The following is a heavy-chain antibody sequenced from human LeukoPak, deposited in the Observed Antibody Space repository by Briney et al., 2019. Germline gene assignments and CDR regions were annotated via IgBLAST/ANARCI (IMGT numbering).Heavy chain of an antibody. CDR3: ATCPSRYYDSSGYCDY. CDR2: IIPIFGIA. Sequence: ASVKVSCKASGGTFSSYAISWVRQAPGQGLEWMGRIIPIFGIANYAQKFQGRVTITADKSTSTAYMELSSLRSEDTAVYYCATCPSRYYDSSGYCDYWGQGTLVTVSS. CDR1: GGTFSSYA. V-gene: IGHV1-69*04. D-gene: IGHD3-22*01. J-gene: IGHJ4*02.